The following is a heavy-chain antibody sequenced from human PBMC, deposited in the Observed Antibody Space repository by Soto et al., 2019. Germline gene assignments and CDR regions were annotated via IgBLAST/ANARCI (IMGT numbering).Heavy chain of an antibody. CDR2: ISYDGNRE. J-gene: IGHJ4*02. D-gene: IGHD2-15*01. V-gene: IGHV3-30*02. CDR3: ARAYCTGGTCSGVDY. Sequence: GGSLRLSCAASGFTLSSSGMHWVRRAPGKGLEWMAFISYDGNREHYADSVKGRFTISRDSSKNTLYLQMNSLRAEDTAVYYCARAYCTGGTCSGVDYWGQGTLVTVSS. CDR1: GFTLSSSG.